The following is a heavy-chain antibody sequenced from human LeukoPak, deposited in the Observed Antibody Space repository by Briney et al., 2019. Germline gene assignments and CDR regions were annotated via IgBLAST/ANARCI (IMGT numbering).Heavy chain of an antibody. D-gene: IGHD6-19*01. CDR3: AKEPSGWFSWYFDL. J-gene: IGHJ2*01. CDR2: ISWNSGDI. V-gene: IGHV3-9*01. Sequence: PGRSLRLSCAASGFTFDDYGIHWVRQAPGKGLEWVSGISWNSGDIAYADSAKGRFTISRDNPKNSLYLQMNSLRADDTAFYYCAKEPSGWFSWYFDLWGRGTLVTVSS. CDR1: GFTFDDYG.